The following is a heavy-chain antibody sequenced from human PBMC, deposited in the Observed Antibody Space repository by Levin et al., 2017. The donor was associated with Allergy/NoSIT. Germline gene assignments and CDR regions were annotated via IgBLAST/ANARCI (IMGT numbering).Heavy chain of an antibody. CDR2: ISWNSGSI. J-gene: IGHJ3*02. D-gene: IGHD3-16*01. Sequence: GGSLRLSCAASGFTFDDYAMHWVRQAPGKGLEWVSGISWNSGSIGYADSVKGRFTISRDNAKNSLYLQMNSLRAEDTALYYCAKLGGGGDAFDIWGQGTMVTVSS. V-gene: IGHV3-9*01. CDR1: GFTFDDYA. CDR3: AKLGGGGDAFDI.